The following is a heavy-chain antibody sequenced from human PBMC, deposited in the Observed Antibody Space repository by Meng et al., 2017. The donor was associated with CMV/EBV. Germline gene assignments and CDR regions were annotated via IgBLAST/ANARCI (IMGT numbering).Heavy chain of an antibody. CDR3: AREGAEYSSSSEGDYYYGMDV. Sequence: ASVKVSCKASGYTFTGYYMHWVRQAPGQGLEWMGWINPNSGGTNYAQKLQGRVTMTRDTSISTAYRELSRLRSDDTAVYYCAREGAEYSSSSEGDYYYGMDVWGQGTTVTVSS. CDR1: GYTFTGYY. CDR2: INPNSGGT. D-gene: IGHD6-6*01. J-gene: IGHJ6*02. V-gene: IGHV1-2*02.